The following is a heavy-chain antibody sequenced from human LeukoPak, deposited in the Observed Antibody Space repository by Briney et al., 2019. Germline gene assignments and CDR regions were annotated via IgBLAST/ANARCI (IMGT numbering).Heavy chain of an antibody. V-gene: IGHV4-59*01. CDR3: ARSYCGGDCSFDF. CDR1: GGSISTYY. J-gene: IGHJ4*02. CDR2: IYYSGSA. Sequence: PSETLSLTCTVSGGSISTYYWTWIRQPLGKGLEWIGYIYYSGSANYNPSLKSRVTMSVDTSKNQFSLKLSSLTAADTAVYYCARSYCGGDCSFDFWGQGILVTVSS. D-gene: IGHD2-21*02.